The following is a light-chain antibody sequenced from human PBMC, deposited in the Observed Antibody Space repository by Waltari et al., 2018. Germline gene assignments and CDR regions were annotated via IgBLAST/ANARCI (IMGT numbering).Light chain of an antibody. CDR2: SAS. CDR3: QQYGSSPIT. J-gene: IGKJ5*01. CDR1: QDVSNNY. Sequence: EIVLTQSPGTLSLSPGERATLSCRASQDVSNNYLAWYQQKPGQAPRLLLYSASTKTTDIPDRFSGSGSGTDFTFTISRLEPEDFAVYYCQQYGSSPITFGQGTRLEIK. V-gene: IGKV3-20*01.